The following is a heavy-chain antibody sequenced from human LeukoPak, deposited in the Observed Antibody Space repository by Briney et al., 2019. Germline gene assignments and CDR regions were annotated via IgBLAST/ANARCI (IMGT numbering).Heavy chain of an antibody. CDR3: AREGYQLPEGFEYFQH. Sequence: GGSLRLSCTGSGFTFGHYALAWVRQAPGKGLEWVSYISSSGSTIYYADSVKGRFTISRDNAKNSLYLQMNSLRAEDTAVYYCAREGYQLPEGFEYFQHWGQGTLVTVSS. D-gene: IGHD2-2*01. V-gene: IGHV3-48*03. CDR1: GFTFGHYA. CDR2: ISSSGSTI. J-gene: IGHJ1*01.